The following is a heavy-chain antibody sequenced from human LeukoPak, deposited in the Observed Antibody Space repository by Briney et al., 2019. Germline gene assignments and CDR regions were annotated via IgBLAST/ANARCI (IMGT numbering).Heavy chain of an antibody. CDR3: AKVAGDRMDY. D-gene: IGHD6-13*01. CDR2: TSANTGKT. J-gene: IGHJ4*02. V-gene: IGHV1-18*01. CDR1: GYTFATYG. Sequence: GASVKVSCKTSGYTFATYGFCWVRQAPGHGLEWMGWTSANTGKTSYAQKFHDRVTLTTDTSTSTAYMELRSLRPDDTAVYFCAKVAGDRMDYWGQGTLVTVSS.